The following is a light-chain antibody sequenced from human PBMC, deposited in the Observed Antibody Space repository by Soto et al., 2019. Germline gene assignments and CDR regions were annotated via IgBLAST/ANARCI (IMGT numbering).Light chain of an antibody. CDR3: QQHNAYPLT. V-gene: IGKV1-5*01. Sequence: DIQMTQSPSTLSASVGDRVTITCRASQSVSTWLAWYQQKPGKAPKLLIYDGSSLESGVPLRFSGSGSGTEFTLTISILQPDDFATYFCQQHNAYPLTFGGGTKVQI. CDR2: DGS. J-gene: IGKJ4*01. CDR1: QSVSTW.